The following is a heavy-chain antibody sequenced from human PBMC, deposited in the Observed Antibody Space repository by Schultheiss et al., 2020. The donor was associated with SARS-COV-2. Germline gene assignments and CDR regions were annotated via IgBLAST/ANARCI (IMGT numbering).Heavy chain of an antibody. D-gene: IGHD3-9*01. CDR3: ARLTDILTGLGRGNNWFDP. Sequence: GESLKISCKGSRYSFTNYWIGWVRQMPGKGLEWMGIIYPGDSDTRYSPSFQGQVTISADKSISTAYLQWSSLKASDTAMYYCARLTDILTGLGRGNNWFDPWGQGTLVTVSS. V-gene: IGHV5-51*01. J-gene: IGHJ5*02. CDR1: RYSFTNYW. CDR2: IYPGDSDT.